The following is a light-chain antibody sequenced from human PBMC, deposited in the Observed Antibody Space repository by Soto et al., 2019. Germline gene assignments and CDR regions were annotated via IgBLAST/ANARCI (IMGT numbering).Light chain of an antibody. CDR2: END. Sequence: QSVLTQPPSVSAAPGQTVTISCSGSSSNIGNKDVSWYQQVPGTAPKLLIYENDKRPSGIPDRFSGSKSGTSATLGITGLQTGDEADYYCETWDLGLSAVVFGGGTQLTVL. CDR1: SSNIGNKD. CDR3: ETWDLGLSAVV. J-gene: IGLJ3*02. V-gene: IGLV1-51*02.